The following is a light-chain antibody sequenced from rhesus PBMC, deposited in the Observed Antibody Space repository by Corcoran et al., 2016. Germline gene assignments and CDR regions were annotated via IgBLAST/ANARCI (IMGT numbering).Light chain of an antibody. V-gene: IGKV3-42*03. CDR2: GAS. CDR1: QSVSSS. J-gene: IGKJ2*01. Sequence: EIVLTQSPATLSLSPGERATLSCRASQSVSSSLAWYQQKPEQAPRLLIYGASSRATGIPDMFSGSGYGTDCTFTISSLEPEEFAVYYCQQYSNWPYSFGQGTKVEIK. CDR3: QQYSNWPYS.